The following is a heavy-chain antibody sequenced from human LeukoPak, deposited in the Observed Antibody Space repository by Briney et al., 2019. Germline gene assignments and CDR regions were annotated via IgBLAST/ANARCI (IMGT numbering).Heavy chain of an antibody. D-gene: IGHD5-18*01. CDR3: AKDPTWIQLWSTWVDY. V-gene: IGHV3-23*01. J-gene: IGHJ4*02. CDR1: GFPFSSYA. Sequence: GGSLRLSCGASGFPFSSYAMRGVRQAPGKGLEGGSGISGSGGSTYYADSVKGRFTISRDNSKNTLYLQMNSLRAEDTAVYYCAKDPTWIQLWSTWVDYWGQGTLVTVSS. CDR2: ISGSGGST.